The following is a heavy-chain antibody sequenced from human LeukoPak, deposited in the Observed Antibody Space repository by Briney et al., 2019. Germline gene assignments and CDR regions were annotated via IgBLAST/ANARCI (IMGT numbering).Heavy chain of an antibody. Sequence: SVKVSCKASGGIVSDYSISWVRQAPGQGLEWMGRIIPLLGTTHCAQNFQGRFTMTADKSTTSVYMELNSLRSEDTAVYYCVRSGYDYDGFDPWGQGTLVTVSS. V-gene: IGHV1-69*08. CDR1: GGIVSDYS. CDR3: VRSGYDYDGFDP. CDR2: IIPLLGTT. J-gene: IGHJ5*02. D-gene: IGHD5-12*01.